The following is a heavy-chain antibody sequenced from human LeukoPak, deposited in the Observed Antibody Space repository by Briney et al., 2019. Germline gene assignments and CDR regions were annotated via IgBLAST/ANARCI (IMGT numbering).Heavy chain of an antibody. J-gene: IGHJ4*02. CDR2: INHSGST. CDR3: ARGGVVVVAATPIDY. CDR1: GGSFSGYY. D-gene: IGHD2-15*01. Sequence: SETLSLTCAVYGGSFSGYYWSWIRQPPGTGLEWIGEINHSGSTNYNPSLKSRVTISVDTSKNQFSLKLSSVTAADTAVYYCARGGVVVVAATPIDYWGQGTLVTVSS. V-gene: IGHV4-34*01.